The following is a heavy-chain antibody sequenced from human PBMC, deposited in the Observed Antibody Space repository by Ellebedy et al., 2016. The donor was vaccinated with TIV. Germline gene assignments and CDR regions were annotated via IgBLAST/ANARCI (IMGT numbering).Heavy chain of an antibody. CDR1: GFIFNAYG. CDR2: IWYDGSHP. J-gene: IGHJ4*02. CDR3: VEYGFE. Sequence: PGGSLRLSCAASGFIFNAYGLHWVRQAPGKGPEWVALIWYDGSHPDYAESVKGRFTISRDNSNNTLYLQMNSLRSDDTAVYYCVEYGFEWGQGTLVTVSS. V-gene: IGHV3-30*02. D-gene: IGHD3-10*01.